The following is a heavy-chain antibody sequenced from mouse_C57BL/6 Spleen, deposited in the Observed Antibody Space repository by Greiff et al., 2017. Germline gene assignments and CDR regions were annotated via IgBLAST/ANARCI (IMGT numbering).Heavy chain of an antibody. J-gene: IGHJ2*01. CDR3: ASYGDYDYTY. Sequence: QVQLQQSGPELVKPGASVKISCKASGYAFSSSWMNWVKQRPGKGLEWIGRIYPGDGDTNYNGKFKGKATLTADKSSSTAYMQLSSLTSEDSAVYFCASYGDYDYTYWGQGTTLTVSS. CDR2: IYPGDGDT. V-gene: IGHV1-82*01. CDR1: GYAFSSSW. D-gene: IGHD2-4*01.